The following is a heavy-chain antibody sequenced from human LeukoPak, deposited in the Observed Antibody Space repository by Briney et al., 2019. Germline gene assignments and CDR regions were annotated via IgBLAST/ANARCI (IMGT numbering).Heavy chain of an antibody. CDR3: AREEALYSSSWYYFDY. CDR1: GDSVSSNSAA. V-gene: IGHV6-1*01. J-gene: IGHJ4*02. CDR2: TYYRSKWYN. D-gene: IGHD6-13*01. Sequence: SQTLSLTCAISGDSVSSNSAAWNWISQSPSRGLEWLGRTYYRSKWYNDYAVSVKSRITINPDTSKNQFSLQLNSVTPEDTAVYYCAREEALYSSSWYYFDYWGQGTLVTVSS.